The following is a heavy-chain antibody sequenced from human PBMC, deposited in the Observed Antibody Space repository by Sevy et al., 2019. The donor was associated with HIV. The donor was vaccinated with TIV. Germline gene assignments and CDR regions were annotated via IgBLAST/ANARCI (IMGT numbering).Heavy chain of an antibody. J-gene: IGHJ6*02. CDR3: ARDHVKDGDLGDYYYFAMDV. CDR2: ISGSDGTI. CDR1: GFTFSDYY. V-gene: IGHV3-11*01. D-gene: IGHD2-21*01. Sequence: GGSLRLSCAASGFTFSDYYMSWIRQAPGKGLEWVSYISGSDGTIYYADSVKGRFTISMDNAKNSLYLQMNSLRAEDTAVYYCARDHVKDGDLGDYYYFAMDVWGQGTTVTVSS.